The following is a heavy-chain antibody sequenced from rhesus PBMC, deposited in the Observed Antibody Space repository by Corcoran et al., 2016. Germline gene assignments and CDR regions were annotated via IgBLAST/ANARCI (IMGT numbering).Heavy chain of an antibody. V-gene: IGHV4-73*01. CDR3: AKEDV. CDR2: IYDKSAST. Sequence: QIKLQQWDEGLLKPSETLSLTCAVYGGSIDDYFWSWIRQSPGKGLEWIGHIYDKSASTNYNPSLKNRVTISKDTSKNQLSLKLRSVTAADTAVYYCAKEDVWGRGILVTVSP. CDR1: GGSIDDYF. J-gene: IGHJ5-2*02.